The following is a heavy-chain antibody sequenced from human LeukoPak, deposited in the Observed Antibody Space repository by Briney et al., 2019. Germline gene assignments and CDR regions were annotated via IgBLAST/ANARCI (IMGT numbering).Heavy chain of an antibody. D-gene: IGHD3-10*01. CDR1: GGSFSGYY. CDR2: MNHSGST. Sequence: PSETLSLTCAVYGGSFSGYYWRWIRQPPGKGLEWIGEMNHSGSTNYNPSLKSRVAISADTSKNQFSLKLSSVTAADTAVYYCARVSKYLGAGSHWYFYLWGRGTLVTVSS. J-gene: IGHJ2*01. V-gene: IGHV4-34*01. CDR3: ARVSKYLGAGSHWYFYL.